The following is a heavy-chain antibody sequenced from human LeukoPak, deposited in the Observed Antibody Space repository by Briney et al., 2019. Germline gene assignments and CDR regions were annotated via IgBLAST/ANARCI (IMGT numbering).Heavy chain of an antibody. CDR1: GDSISSYY. J-gene: IGHJ4*02. CDR3: ARIAVSSGWGYFDY. Sequence: PSETLSLTCTVSGDSISSYYWNWIRRPPGKGLEWTGYIFYSVNTNYNPSLKSRATISVDTSKNQFSLKLSSVTAADTAVYYCARIAVSSGWGYFDYWGQGTLVTASS. CDR2: IFYSVNT. V-gene: IGHV4-59*01. D-gene: IGHD6-19*01.